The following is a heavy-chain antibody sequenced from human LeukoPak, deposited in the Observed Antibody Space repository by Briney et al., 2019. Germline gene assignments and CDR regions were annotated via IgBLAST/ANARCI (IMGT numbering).Heavy chain of an antibody. D-gene: IGHD3-10*01. CDR2: INKDGSER. J-gene: IGHJ6*03. CDR3: AKSDGKVRGRPSYYYYMDV. Sequence: GGSLRLSCAASGFTFSDYWIDWVRQAPGKGLEWVANINKDGSERNCWESVKGRFTISRDNAKNSLSLQLNNLRAEDTAVYYCAKSDGKVRGRPSYYYYMDVWGKGTTVTVSS. V-gene: IGHV3-7*03. CDR1: GFTFSDYW.